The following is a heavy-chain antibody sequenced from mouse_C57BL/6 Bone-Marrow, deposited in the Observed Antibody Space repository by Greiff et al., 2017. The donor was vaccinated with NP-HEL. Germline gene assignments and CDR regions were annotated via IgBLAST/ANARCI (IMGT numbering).Heavy chain of an antibody. J-gene: IGHJ3*01. V-gene: IGHV1-55*01. CDR2: IYPGSGST. CDR1: GYTFTSYW. Sequence: QVQLQQPGAELVKPGASVKMSCKASGYTFTSYWITWVKQRPGQGLEWIGDIYPGSGSTNYNEKFKSKATLTVDTSSSTAYMQLSSLTSEDSAVYYCAREGPYNSNGAYWGQGTLVTVSA. D-gene: IGHD2-5*01. CDR3: AREGPYNSNGAY.